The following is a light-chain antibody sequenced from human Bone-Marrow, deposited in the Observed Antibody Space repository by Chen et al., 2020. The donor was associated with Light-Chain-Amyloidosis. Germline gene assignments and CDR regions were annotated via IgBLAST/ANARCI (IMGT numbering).Light chain of an antibody. CDR2: DND. V-gene: IGLV1-51*01. J-gene: IGLJ6*01. CDR3: GTWDNRLGAFI. CDR1: SSNIGKNF. Sequence: QSVLTQPPSVSAAPGQKVTISCSGSSSNIGKNFVTWYRQVPGAAPKVVIFDNDKRPSGIPDRFSGSMSAASATLGITGLQTGDEADYYCGTWDNRLGAFIFGGGTRVTVL.